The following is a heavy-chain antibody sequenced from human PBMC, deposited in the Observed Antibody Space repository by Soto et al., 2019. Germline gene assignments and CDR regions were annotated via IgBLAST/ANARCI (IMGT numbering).Heavy chain of an antibody. CDR1: GFSLKTTGMR. CDR3: ARMAAAPGTRHFDY. J-gene: IGHJ4*02. D-gene: IGHD6-13*01. CDR2: VDWDDDK. Sequence: SGPTLVNPTQTLTLTCTFSGFSLKTTGMRVSWIRQPPGKALEWLARVDWDDDKFYSTSLRTRLTISKDTSKNKVVLRMTDVDPADTDTYYCARMAAAPGTRHFDYRGQGALVTVSS. V-gene: IGHV2-70*04.